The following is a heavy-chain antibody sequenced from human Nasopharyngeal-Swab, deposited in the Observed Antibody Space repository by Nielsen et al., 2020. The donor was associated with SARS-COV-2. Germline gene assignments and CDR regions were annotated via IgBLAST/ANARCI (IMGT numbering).Heavy chain of an antibody. CDR3: ARWYFSSSWSYYYYGMDV. D-gene: IGHD6-13*01. Sequence: SETLSLTCTVSGGSISSYYWSWIRQPPGKGLEWIGEINHSGSTNYNPSLKSRVTISVDTSKNQFSLKLSSVTAADTAVYYCARWYFSSSWSYYYYGMDVWGQGTTVTVSS. V-gene: IGHV4-34*01. CDR2: INHSGST. CDR1: GGSISSYY. J-gene: IGHJ6*02.